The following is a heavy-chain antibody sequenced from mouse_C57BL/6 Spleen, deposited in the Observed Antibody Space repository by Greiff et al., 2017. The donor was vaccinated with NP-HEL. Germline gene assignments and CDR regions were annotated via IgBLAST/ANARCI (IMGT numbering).Heavy chain of an antibody. Sequence: QVQLQQPGAELVMPGASVKLSCKASGYTFTSYWMHWVKQRPGQGLEWIGEIDPSDSYTNYNQKFKGKSTLTVDKSSSTAYMQLSSLTSEDSAVYYCARSGRYGNYGFAYWGQGTLVTVSA. CDR1: GYTFTSYW. V-gene: IGHV1-69*01. CDR3: ARSGRYGNYGFAY. CDR2: IDPSDSYT. J-gene: IGHJ3*01. D-gene: IGHD2-1*01.